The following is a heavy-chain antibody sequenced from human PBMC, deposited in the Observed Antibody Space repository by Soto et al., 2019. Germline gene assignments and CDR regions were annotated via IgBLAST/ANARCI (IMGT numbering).Heavy chain of an antibody. Sequence: GGSLRLSCAASGFTFSSHAMSSVRQAPGKGLEWVSAISGSGGSTYYADSVKGRFTISRDNSKNTLYLQMNSLRAEDTAVYYCAKPDCSSTSCYISHYYYYYMDVWGKGTTVTVSS. CDR3: AKPDCSSTSCYISHYYYYYMDV. D-gene: IGHD2-2*02. CDR2: ISGSGGST. V-gene: IGHV3-23*01. J-gene: IGHJ6*03. CDR1: GFTFSSHA.